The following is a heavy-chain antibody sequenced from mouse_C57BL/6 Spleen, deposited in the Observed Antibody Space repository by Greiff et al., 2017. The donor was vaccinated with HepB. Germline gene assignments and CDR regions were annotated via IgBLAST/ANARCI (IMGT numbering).Heavy chain of an antibody. CDR2: FYPGSGSI. V-gene: IGHV1-62-2*01. J-gene: IGHJ3*01. Sequence: QVQLKESGAELVKPGASVKLSCKASGYTFTEYTIHWVKQRSGQGLEWIGWFYPGSGSIKYNEKFKDKATLTADKSSNTVYMEISRLTSEDPAVYFCARHENDCSSYPWFAYWGQGTLVTVSA. CDR3: ARHENDCSSYPWFAY. D-gene: IGHD1-1*01. CDR1: GYTFTEYT.